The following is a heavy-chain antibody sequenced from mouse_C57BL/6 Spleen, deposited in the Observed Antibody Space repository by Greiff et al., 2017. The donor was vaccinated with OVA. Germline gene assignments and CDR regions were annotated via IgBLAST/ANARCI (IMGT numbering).Heavy chain of an antibody. CDR2: IHPNSGST. Sequence: VQLQQPGAELVKPGASVKLSCKASGYTFTSYWMHWVKQRPGQGLEWIGMIHPNSGSTNYNEKFKSKATLTVVKSSSTAYMQLSSLTSEDSAVYYCARSTTVVPTSVWGTGTTVTVSS. V-gene: IGHV1-64*01. CDR3: ARSTTVVPTSV. D-gene: IGHD1-1*01. J-gene: IGHJ1*03. CDR1: GYTFTSYW.